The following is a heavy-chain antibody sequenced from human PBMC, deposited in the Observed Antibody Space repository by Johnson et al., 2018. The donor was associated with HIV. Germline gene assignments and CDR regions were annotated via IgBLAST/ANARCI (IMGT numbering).Heavy chain of an antibody. CDR3: ARAMYADDYGDYLFLAPRLDAFDI. CDR2: IAYDGSNK. D-gene: IGHD4-17*01. CDR1: GFTFSSYA. V-gene: IGHV3-30*04. Sequence: QVQLVESGGGVVQPGRSLRLSCAASGFTFSSYAMHWVRQAPGKGLEWVAVIAYDGSNKYYADSVKGRFTISSDNSKNTLFLDMNSLRAEDTAVYYCARAMYADDYGDYLFLAPRLDAFDIWGQGTMVTVSS. J-gene: IGHJ3*02.